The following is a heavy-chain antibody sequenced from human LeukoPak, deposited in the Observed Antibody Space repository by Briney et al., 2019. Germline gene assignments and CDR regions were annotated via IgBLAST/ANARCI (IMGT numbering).Heavy chain of an antibody. CDR3: ARGYSGSYEVDY. CDR1: GFTFSAYS. Sequence: PGGSLRLSCATSGFTFSAYSMIWVRQTPGKGLECLSYITSSSDFIHYADSVRGRFTVSRDNAKNSLYLQMNSLRAEDTAVYYCARGYSGSYEVDYWGQGTLVTVSS. CDR2: ITSSSDFI. J-gene: IGHJ4*02. V-gene: IGHV3-48*01. D-gene: IGHD1-26*01.